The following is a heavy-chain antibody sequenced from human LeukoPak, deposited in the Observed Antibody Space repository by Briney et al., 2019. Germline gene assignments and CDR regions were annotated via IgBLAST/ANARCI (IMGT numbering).Heavy chain of an antibody. V-gene: IGHV4-34*01. CDR2: INHSGST. CDR3: ARGTDITIFGVVIIHSYYYMDV. D-gene: IGHD3-3*01. J-gene: IGHJ6*03. Sequence: SETLSLTCAVYGGSFSGYYWSWIRQPPGKGLEWIGEINHSGSTNYSPSLKSRVTISVDTSKNQFSLKLSSVTAADTAVYYCARGTDITIFGVVIIHSYYYMDVRGKGTTVTVSS. CDR1: GGSFSGYY.